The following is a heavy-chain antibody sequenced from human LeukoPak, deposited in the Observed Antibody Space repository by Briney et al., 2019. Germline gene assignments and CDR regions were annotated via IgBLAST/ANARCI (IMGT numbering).Heavy chain of an antibody. D-gene: IGHD3-10*01. V-gene: IGHV3-30-3*01. J-gene: IGHJ6*02. CDR1: GFTFSSYA. CDR2: IPYDGSNE. Sequence: GGSLRLSCAASGFTFSSYAMHWVRQAPGKGLEWLAVIPYDGSNEYYADSLKGRFTISRDNSKNTLYLQMNSLRPEDTAVYYCARDRRNYYGSGSYYNGAYGMDVWGQGTTVTVSS. CDR3: ARDRRNYYGSGSYYNGAYGMDV.